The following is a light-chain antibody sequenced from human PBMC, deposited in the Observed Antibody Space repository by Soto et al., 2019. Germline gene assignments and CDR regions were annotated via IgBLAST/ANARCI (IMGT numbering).Light chain of an antibody. Sequence: QSVLTQPASVSGSPGQSITISCTGTSSVVGAYNYVSWYQQHPGKAPKLMIYEVSNRPSGVSDRFSGSRSGNTASLTISGLQAEDESDYYCISYTSSSTWVFGGGTKVTVL. V-gene: IGLV2-14*01. CDR1: SSVVGAYNY. CDR3: ISYTSSSTWV. J-gene: IGLJ3*02. CDR2: EVS.